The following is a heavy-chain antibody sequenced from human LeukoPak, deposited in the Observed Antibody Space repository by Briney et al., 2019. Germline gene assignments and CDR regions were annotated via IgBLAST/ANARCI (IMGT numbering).Heavy chain of an antibody. CDR1: GYPFTSYD. CDR2: MNPNSGNT. J-gene: IGHJ6*03. D-gene: IGHD2-15*01. CDR3: ARVLKKYCSGDDCYRPRGYYYYMEV. Sequence: ASVKVSCKASGYPFTSYDINWVRQATGQGLEWMGWMNPNSGNTGYAQKFQGRVTITKNTAISTAYMELSSLRSEDTAVYYCARVLKKYCSGDDCYRPRGYYYYMEVWGKGTTVIVSS. V-gene: IGHV1-8*03.